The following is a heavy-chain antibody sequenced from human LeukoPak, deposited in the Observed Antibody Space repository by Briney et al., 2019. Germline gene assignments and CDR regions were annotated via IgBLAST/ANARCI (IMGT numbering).Heavy chain of an antibody. D-gene: IGHD3-22*01. Sequence: ASVKVSCKASGYTFTGYYMHWVRQAPGQGLEWMGWINPNSGDTNYAQKFQGRVTMTRDTSVSTAYMELSRLGSDDTAVYYCAKPDDSSGSYLYYFDYWGQGTLVTVSS. CDR1: GYTFTGYY. CDR2: INPNSGDT. V-gene: IGHV1-2*02. J-gene: IGHJ4*02. CDR3: AKPDDSSGSYLYYFDY.